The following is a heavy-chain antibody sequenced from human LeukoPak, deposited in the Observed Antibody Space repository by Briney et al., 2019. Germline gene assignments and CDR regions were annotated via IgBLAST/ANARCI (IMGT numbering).Heavy chain of an antibody. CDR1: GGSLSGYY. Sequence: SPSLSLACAVDGGSLSGYYCSCIRQPPGNWLGWIGEIHHSGSNNYNPTLKRRATIPVATSKNRFSWKLSSVTAAEPAVYFCARRPLKQFDYWGQGTLVTVSS. CDR3: ARRPLKQFDY. J-gene: IGHJ4*02. CDR2: IHHSGSN. V-gene: IGHV4-34*01.